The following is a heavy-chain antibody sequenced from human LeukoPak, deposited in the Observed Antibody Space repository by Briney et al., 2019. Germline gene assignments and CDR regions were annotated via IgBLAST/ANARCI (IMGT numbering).Heavy chain of an antibody. CDR2: ISSSSSTI. CDR3: ASGRPYYYYMDV. J-gene: IGHJ6*03. CDR1: GFTFSSYS. V-gene: IGHV3-48*01. Sequence: GGSLRLSCAASGFTFSSYSMNWVRQAPGEGLEWVSYISSSSSTIYYADSVKGRFTISRDNAKNSLYLQMNSLRAEDTAVYYCASGRPYYYYMDVWGKGTTVTVSS.